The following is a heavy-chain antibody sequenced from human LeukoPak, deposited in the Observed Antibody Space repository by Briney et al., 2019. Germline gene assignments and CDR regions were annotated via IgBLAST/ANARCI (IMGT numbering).Heavy chain of an antibody. D-gene: IGHD5/OR15-5a*01. V-gene: IGHV3-23*01. CDR3: AKAMSYYYYYYGMDV. Sequence: GGSLRLSCAASGFTFSSYAMSWVRQAPGKGLEWVSAISGSGGSTYYADSVKGRFTIARDNSKNTLYLQMNSLRAEDTAVYYCAKAMSYYYYYYGMDVWGQGTTVTVSS. J-gene: IGHJ6*02. CDR1: GFTFSSYA. CDR2: ISGSGGST.